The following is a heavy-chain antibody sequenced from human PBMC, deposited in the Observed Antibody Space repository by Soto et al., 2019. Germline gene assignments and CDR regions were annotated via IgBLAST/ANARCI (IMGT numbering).Heavy chain of an antibody. J-gene: IGHJ4*02. CDR1: DDSISSGVYY. CDR3: ARVLYSSGWATFDY. CDR2: SYYSGSA. Sequence: LSLTCTVSDDSISSGVYYWSWIRQHPEKGLEWIGFSYYSGSAYYNPSLKSRVTISVDTSKNQFSLKLSSVTAADTAVYYCARVLYSSGWATFDYWGQGTLVTVSS. V-gene: IGHV4-31*03. D-gene: IGHD6-19*01.